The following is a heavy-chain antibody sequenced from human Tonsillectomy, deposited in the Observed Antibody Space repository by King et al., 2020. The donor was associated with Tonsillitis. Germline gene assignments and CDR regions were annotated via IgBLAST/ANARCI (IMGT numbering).Heavy chain of an antibody. D-gene: IGHD3-3*01. J-gene: IGHJ6*03. CDR3: ASVGGFDFWSGLRHYYYYYMDV. V-gene: IGHV4-59*01. CDR1: GGSISGFY. CDR2: VYYSGST. Sequence: VQLQESGPGLVKPSETLSLSCTFSGGSISGFYWSWIRQPPGKGLEWIGYVYYSGSTNYNPSLKSRVTISADTSKTPFSLKLSWVSAADAAVVYCASVGGFDFWSGLRHYYYYYMDVWGKGTTVTVSS.